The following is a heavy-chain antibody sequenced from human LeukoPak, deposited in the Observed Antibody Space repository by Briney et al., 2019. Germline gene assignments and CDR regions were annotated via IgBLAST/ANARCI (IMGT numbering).Heavy chain of an antibody. CDR2: INQEGNDK. CDR3: VVTRTRGDH. Sequence: GGSLRLSCAASGFTFSSYAMSWVRQAPGKGLEWVANINQEGNDKYYVDSVKGRFTISRDNTKNSLFLQMNSLRAEDTAVYYCVVTRTRGDHWGQGTLVTVSS. J-gene: IGHJ4*02. CDR1: GFTFSSYA. V-gene: IGHV3-7*03. D-gene: IGHD4-23*01.